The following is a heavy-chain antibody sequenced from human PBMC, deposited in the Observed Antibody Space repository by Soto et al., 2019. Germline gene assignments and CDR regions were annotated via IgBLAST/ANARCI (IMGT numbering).Heavy chain of an antibody. D-gene: IGHD4-17*01. J-gene: IGHJ4*02. CDR1: GITFSTYA. CDR2: IGSNGGNK. Sequence: PGGSLRLSCAASGITFSTYAMSWVRRAPGKGLEWVSGIGSNGGNKHYADSVKGRFTIPIDHSKNMLSLQMNSLRAEDTAVYSCAKRLTTVTPVFHCCGQGTLVTVSP. V-gene: IGHV3-23*01. CDR3: AKRLTTVTPVFHC.